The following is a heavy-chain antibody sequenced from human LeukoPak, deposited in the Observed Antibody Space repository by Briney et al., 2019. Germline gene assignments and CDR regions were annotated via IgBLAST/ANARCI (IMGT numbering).Heavy chain of an antibody. Sequence: GGSLRLSCAASGFTFSSYSMNWARQVPGKGLEWVSYISSSGSTTHYADSVKGRFTISRDNAKKSLYLQMNSLRAEDTAVYYCARDNYDSSGYYFDWGQGTLVTVSS. V-gene: IGHV3-48*04. CDR3: ARDNYDSSGYYFD. J-gene: IGHJ4*02. D-gene: IGHD3-22*01. CDR1: GFTFSSYS. CDR2: ISSSGSTT.